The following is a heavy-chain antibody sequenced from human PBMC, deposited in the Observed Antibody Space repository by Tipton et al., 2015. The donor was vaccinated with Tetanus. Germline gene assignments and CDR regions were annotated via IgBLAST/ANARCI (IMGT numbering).Heavy chain of an antibody. CDR2: ISSGGST. Sequence: TLSLTCTVSGGSLRSGDHYWSWIRQPPGKGLEWLAYISSGGSTNSNYSLKSRITMSRDTSKNQFSLNLTSVTAADTAVYYCASLPKHWLAPRGAPWGQGTLVTVSS. CDR1: GGSLRSGDHY. J-gene: IGHJ5*02. V-gene: IGHV4-61*08. D-gene: IGHD6-19*01. CDR3: ASLPKHWLAPRGAP.